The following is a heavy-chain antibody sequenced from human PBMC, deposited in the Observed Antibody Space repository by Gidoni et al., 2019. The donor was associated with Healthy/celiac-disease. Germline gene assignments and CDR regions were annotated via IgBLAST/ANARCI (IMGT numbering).Heavy chain of an antibody. V-gene: IGHV4-59*01. CDR1: GGSSSSDY. Sequence: PGLAKPSETLSLTCTVSGGSSSSDYWRWIRPPPGKGLEWIGYIYYSGSTNYNPSLKSRVTISVDTSKNQFSLTLSSVTAADTAVYYCARVTMWEGHDAFDIWGQGTMVTVSS. D-gene: IGHD1-26*01. CDR3: ARVTMWEGHDAFDI. J-gene: IGHJ3*02. CDR2: IYYSGST.